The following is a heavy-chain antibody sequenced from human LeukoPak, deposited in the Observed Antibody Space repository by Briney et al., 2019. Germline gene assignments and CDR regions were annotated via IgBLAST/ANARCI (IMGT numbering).Heavy chain of an antibody. CDR1: GGTFSIYA. CDR3: ASAVGQYYYGSGSYYNNHPAGFDP. V-gene: IGHV1-69*04. Sequence: SVKFSCKASGGTFSIYAISWVPHAPAQALEWTGRIIPILGIANYAQKFQGRVNITADKSTSTVYMELSSLRSADTAVYYCASAVGQYYYGSGSYYNNHPAGFDPWGQGTLVTVSS. CDR2: IIPILGIA. D-gene: IGHD3-10*01. J-gene: IGHJ5*02.